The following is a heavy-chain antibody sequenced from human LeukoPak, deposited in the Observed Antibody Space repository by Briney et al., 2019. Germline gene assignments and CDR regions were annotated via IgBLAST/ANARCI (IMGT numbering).Heavy chain of an antibody. CDR3: ARGKRVVVITPFLDY. J-gene: IGHJ4*02. Sequence: PGGSLRLSCAASGFTFSSYWMSWVRQAPGKGLEWVSYISSSGSTIYYADSVKGRFTISRDNAKNSLYLQMNSLRAEDTAVYYCARGKRVVVITPFLDYWGQGTLVTVSS. CDR2: ISSSGSTI. V-gene: IGHV3-48*04. D-gene: IGHD3-22*01. CDR1: GFTFSSYW.